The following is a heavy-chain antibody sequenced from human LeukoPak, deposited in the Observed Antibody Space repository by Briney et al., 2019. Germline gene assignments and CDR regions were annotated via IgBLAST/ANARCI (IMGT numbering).Heavy chain of an antibody. J-gene: IGHJ6*03. Sequence: GASVKVSCKASGYTFTSYDINWVRQATGQGLEWMGWMNPNGGNTGYAQKFQGRVTMTRNTSISTAYMELSSLRSEDTAVYYCARGHFWSGYYARAYYYYMDVWGKGTTVTVSS. V-gene: IGHV1-8*01. D-gene: IGHD3-3*02. CDR1: GYTFTSYD. CDR3: ARGHFWSGYYARAYYYYMDV. CDR2: MNPNGGNT.